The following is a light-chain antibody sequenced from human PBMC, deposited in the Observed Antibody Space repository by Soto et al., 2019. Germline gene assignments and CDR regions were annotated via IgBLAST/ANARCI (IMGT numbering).Light chain of an antibody. Sequence: DIQMTQSPSSLSASVGDRVTITCQASQDISNYFSWYQQKPGKDPKLLIYDASNLERGVPSRFSGSGSGTDFTFTISSLQPEDIATYYCQQYDNLPLTFGGGTKVEIK. CDR3: QQYDNLPLT. V-gene: IGKV1-33*01. J-gene: IGKJ4*02. CDR1: QDISNY. CDR2: DAS.